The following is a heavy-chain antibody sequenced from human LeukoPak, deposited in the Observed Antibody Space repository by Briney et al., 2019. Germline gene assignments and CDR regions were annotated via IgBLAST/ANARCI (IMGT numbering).Heavy chain of an antibody. CDR2: MNPNSGNP. V-gene: IGHV1-8*01. CDR1: GYTFTSYD. Sequence: ASVKVSCKASGYTFTSYDINWVRQATGQGLEWMGWMNPNSGNPGYAQKFQGRVTVTRNTSISTAYMELSSLRSEDTAVYYCAREGYYYDSSGYYASYYYYYMDVWGKGTTVTVSS. J-gene: IGHJ6*03. CDR3: AREGYYYDSSGYYASYYYYYMDV. D-gene: IGHD3-22*01.